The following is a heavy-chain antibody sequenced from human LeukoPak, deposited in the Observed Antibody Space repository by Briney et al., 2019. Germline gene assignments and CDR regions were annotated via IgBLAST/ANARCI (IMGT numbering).Heavy chain of an antibody. CDR3: ARVDIAAAGVDY. CDR2: ISSSSSYI. CDR1: GFTFRSYS. V-gene: IGHV3-21*01. D-gene: IGHD6-13*01. J-gene: IGHJ4*02. Sequence: GGSLRLFCAASGFTFRSYSMNWVRQAPGKGLEWVSSISSSSSYIYYADSVKGRFTISRDNAKNSLYLQMNSLRAEDTAVYYCARVDIAAAGVDYGGQGPLVTVSS.